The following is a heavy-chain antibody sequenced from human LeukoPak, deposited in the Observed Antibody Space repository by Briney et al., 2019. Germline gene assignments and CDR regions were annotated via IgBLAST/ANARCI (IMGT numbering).Heavy chain of an antibody. V-gene: IGHV1-2*02. CDR2: INPNSGGT. D-gene: IGHD3-10*01. Sequence: ASVKVSCKASGYTFTGYYMHWVRQAPGQGLEWMGWINPNSGGTNYAQKFQGRVTMTRDTSISTAYMELSRLRSDDTAVYYCARVRGPSYYYGSGSYNWFDPWGQGTLVTVSS. CDR3: ARVRGPSYYYGSGSYNWFDP. J-gene: IGHJ5*02. CDR1: GYTFTGYY.